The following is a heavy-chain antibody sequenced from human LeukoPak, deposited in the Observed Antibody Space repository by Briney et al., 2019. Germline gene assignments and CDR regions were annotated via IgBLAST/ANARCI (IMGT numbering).Heavy chain of an antibody. CDR1: GGSIYSTTFY. CDR3: ARRSDSGSDDGEDYFDF. D-gene: IGHD1-26*01. V-gene: IGHV4-39*01. J-gene: IGHJ4*02. CDR2: MYYDGST. Sequence: SETLSPTCTVSGGSIYSTTFYWGWIRQPPGKGLEWIGSMYYDGSTYYNPSLKSRVSISVDTSNNQFPLKLTSVTAADTAVYFCARRSDSGSDDGEDYFDFWGQGTLVTVSS.